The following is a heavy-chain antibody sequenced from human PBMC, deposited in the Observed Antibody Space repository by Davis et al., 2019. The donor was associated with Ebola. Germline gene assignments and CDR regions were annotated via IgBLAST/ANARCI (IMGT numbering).Heavy chain of an antibody. D-gene: IGHD6-19*01. V-gene: IGHV1-3*01. CDR3: ARASFGYNSGWYADY. CDR2: VHGGNGNT. J-gene: IGHJ4*02. CDR1: GFILTNYA. Sequence: ASVKVSCKASGFILTNYAIHWVRQAPGQRLEWMGWVHGGNGNTKYSQRFQGRVTITTDTSASTVYLDLTSLRSDDTAVFYCARASFGYNSGWYADYLGPGSLVTVSS.